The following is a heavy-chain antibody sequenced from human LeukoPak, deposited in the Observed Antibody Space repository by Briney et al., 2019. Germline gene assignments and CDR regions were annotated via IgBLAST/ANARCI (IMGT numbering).Heavy chain of an antibody. CDR1: GGTFSSYA. D-gene: IGHD2-21*02. V-gene: IGHV1-69*04. CDR3: ARVEIVVVTALVVYYYGMDV. CDR2: IIPILGIA. Sequence: SVKVSCKASGGTFSSYAISWVRQAPGQGLEWMGRIIPILGIANYAQKFQGRVTITADKSTSTAYMELSSLRSEDTAVYYCARVEIVVVTALVVYYYGMDVWGQGTTVTVSS. J-gene: IGHJ6*02.